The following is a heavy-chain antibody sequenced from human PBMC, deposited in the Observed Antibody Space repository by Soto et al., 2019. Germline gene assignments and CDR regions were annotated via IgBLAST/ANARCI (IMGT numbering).Heavy chain of an antibody. J-gene: IGHJ6*02. CDR2: IYSEGTT. V-gene: IGHV3-53*01. CDR1: GLTVSSNY. Sequence: QPGGSLRLSCAASGLTVSSNYMSWVRQAPGKGLEWVSVIYSEGTTYYAESVKGRFTVSRDNSKNTLYLQMNSLRVDDTAVYYCALDPRGYSYGLFWRSSHLDVWGQGTTVTVS. D-gene: IGHD5-18*01. CDR3: ALDPRGYSYGLFWRSSHLDV.